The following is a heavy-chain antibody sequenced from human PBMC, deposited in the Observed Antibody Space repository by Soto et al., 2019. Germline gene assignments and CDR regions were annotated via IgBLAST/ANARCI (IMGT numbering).Heavy chain of an antibody. Sequence: EVQLVESGGGLVQPGGSLRLSCAASGFTFSNYWMSWVRQAPGKGLEWVANINQDGSEKYYVDSVKGRFTISRDNDRSSLYLKMNSLRPEDTAVYYCARDKAYGGSEDYWGQGTLVTVSS. J-gene: IGHJ4*02. CDR2: INQDGSEK. D-gene: IGHD4-17*01. V-gene: IGHV3-7*03. CDR1: GFTFSNYW. CDR3: ARDKAYGGSEDY.